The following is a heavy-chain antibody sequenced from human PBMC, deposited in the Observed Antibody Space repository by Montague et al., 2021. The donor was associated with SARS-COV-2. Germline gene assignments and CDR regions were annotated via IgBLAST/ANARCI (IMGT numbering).Heavy chain of an antibody. D-gene: IGHD3-10*01. CDR1: GGSFSGYN. J-gene: IGHJ6*02. CDR3: ARVRYYGSGTSVGMDV. V-gene: IGHV4-34*01. CDR2: INHSGST. Sequence: SETLSLTCAVYGGSFSGYNWSWIRQPPGKGLEWIGEINHSGSTNYNPSLKSRVTISVDTSKNQFSLKLSSVTAADTAVYYCARVRYYGSGTSVGMDVWGQGTAVTVSS.